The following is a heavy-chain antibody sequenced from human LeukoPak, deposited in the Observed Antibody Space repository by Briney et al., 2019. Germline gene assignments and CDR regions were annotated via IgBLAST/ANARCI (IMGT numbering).Heavy chain of an antibody. V-gene: IGHV4-4*07. D-gene: IGHD6-13*01. J-gene: IGHJ4*02. CDR3: ARDRGGQIAAAAFFDY. Sequence: SETLSLTCTVSGGSISSYYWSWIRQPAGKGLEWIGRIYTSGSTNYNPSLKSRDTISVDKSKNQFSLKLSSVTAADTAVYYCARDRGGQIAAAAFFDYWGQGTLVTVSS. CDR2: IYTSGST. CDR1: GGSISSYY.